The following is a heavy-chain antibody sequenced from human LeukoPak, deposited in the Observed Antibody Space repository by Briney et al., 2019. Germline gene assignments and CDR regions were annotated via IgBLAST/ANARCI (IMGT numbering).Heavy chain of an antibody. CDR2: INPNSGGT. Sequence: VASAKVSCKASGYTFTGYYMHWVRQAPGQGLEWMGWINPNSGGTNYAQKFQGRVTMTRDTSISTAYMELSRLRSDDTAVYYCARENYYDSIQTYDYWGQGTLVTVSS. CDR1: GYTFTGYY. D-gene: IGHD3-22*01. CDR3: ARENYYDSIQTYDY. V-gene: IGHV1-2*02. J-gene: IGHJ4*02.